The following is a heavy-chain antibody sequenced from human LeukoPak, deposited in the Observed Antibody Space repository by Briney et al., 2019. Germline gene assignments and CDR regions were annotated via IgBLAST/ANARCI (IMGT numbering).Heavy chain of an antibody. J-gene: IGHJ3*02. CDR2: FSAYNGNT. CDR3: ARDTALSYYDSSGTNDAFDI. V-gene: IGHV1-18*01. D-gene: IGHD3-22*01. Sequence: ASVKVSCKASGYTFTSYGISWVRQAPGQGLGGMGWFSAYNGNTNYAQKLQGRVTMTTDTSTSTAYMELRSLRSDDTAVYYCARDTALSYYDSSGTNDAFDIWGQGTMVTVSS. CDR1: GYTFTSYG.